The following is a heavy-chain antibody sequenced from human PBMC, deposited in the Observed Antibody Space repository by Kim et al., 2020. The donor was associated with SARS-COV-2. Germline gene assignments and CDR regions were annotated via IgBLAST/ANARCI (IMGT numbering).Heavy chain of an antibody. D-gene: IGHD6-13*01. CDR3: AKRSSSWYFDAFDI. Sequence: SETLSLTCAVYGGSFSGYYWSWIRQPPGKGLEWIGEINHSGSTNYNPSLKSRVTISVDTSKNQFSLKLSSVTAADTAVYYCAKRSSSWYFDAFDIWGQGTMVTVSS. CDR2: INHSGST. J-gene: IGHJ3*02. CDR1: GGSFSGYY. V-gene: IGHV4-34*01.